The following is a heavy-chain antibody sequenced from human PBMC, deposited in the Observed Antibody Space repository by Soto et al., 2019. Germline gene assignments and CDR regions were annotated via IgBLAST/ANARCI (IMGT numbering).Heavy chain of an antibody. J-gene: IGHJ4*02. CDR3: SRAGGDTMIPRVGY. CDR2: ISAYTGNT. Sequence: QVQLVQSGAEVKKPGASVKVSCKASGYTFTSYGISWVRQAPGQGLEWMGWISAYTGNTNYARKLQGRVTMTTDTSTSTSDLWLRSLRSDDTAVDYCSRAGGDTMIPRVGYWGQGTLVTVSS. V-gene: IGHV1-18*01. D-gene: IGHD3-22*01. CDR1: GYTFTSYG.